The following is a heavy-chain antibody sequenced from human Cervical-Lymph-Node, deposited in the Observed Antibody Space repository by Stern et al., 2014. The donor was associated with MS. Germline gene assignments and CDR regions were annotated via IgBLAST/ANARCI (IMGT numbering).Heavy chain of an antibody. CDR2: INPRSGNP. D-gene: IGHD6-19*01. CDR3: ARDLAVAVNV. V-gene: IGHV7-4-1*02. J-gene: IGHJ4*02. Sequence: QVQLVQSGSELKKPGASVKVSCKASGYTFTSYAINWVRQAPGQGLEWMGWINPRSGNPTYAQGFTGRFVFSVDTSVSTAYLQITSLKNDDTAVYYCARDLAVAVNVWGQGTLVTVSS. CDR1: GYTFTSYA.